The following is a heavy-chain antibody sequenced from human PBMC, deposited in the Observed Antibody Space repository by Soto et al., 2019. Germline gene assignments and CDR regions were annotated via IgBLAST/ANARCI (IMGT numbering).Heavy chain of an antibody. CDR3: ARGSVSAATIDYYYYGMDV. V-gene: IGHV1-69*13. CDR2: IIPIFGTA. J-gene: IGHJ6*02. Sequence: SVKVSCKASGGTLSSYAISWVRQAPGQGLEWMGGIIPIFGTANYAQKFQGRVTITADESTSTAYMELSSLRSEDTAVYYCARGSVSAATIDYYYYGMDVWGQGTTVTVSS. D-gene: IGHD2-2*01. CDR1: GGTLSSYA.